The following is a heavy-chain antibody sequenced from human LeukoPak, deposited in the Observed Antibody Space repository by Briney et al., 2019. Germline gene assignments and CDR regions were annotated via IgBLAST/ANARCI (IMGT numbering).Heavy chain of an antibody. Sequence: GGSLRLSCAASGFTFDNAWMNWVRQAPGKGLEWVGRVKSKTDGGTTDYAAPVKGRFTISRDDSENTLFLQLDSLKTEDTALYYCTTVGTTSPIAEEYFDYWGQGTLVTVSS. D-gene: IGHD1-26*01. CDR2: VKSKTDGGTT. V-gene: IGHV3-15*01. CDR1: GFTFDNAW. CDR3: TTVGTTSPIAEEYFDY. J-gene: IGHJ4*02.